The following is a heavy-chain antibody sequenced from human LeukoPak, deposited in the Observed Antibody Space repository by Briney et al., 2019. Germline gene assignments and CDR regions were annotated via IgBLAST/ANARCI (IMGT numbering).Heavy chain of an antibody. CDR3: ARDQEDTAMVDYYYYYMTS. CDR1: GYTFTSYY. D-gene: IGHD5-18*01. CDR2: INPSGGST. V-gene: IGHV1-46*01. Sequence: ASVKVSCKASGYTFTSYYMHWVRQAPGRGLEWMGIINPSGGSTSYAQKFQGRVTMTRDTSTSTVYMELSSLRSEDTAVYYCARDQEDTAMVDYYYYYMTSGAKGPRSPSP. J-gene: IGHJ6*03.